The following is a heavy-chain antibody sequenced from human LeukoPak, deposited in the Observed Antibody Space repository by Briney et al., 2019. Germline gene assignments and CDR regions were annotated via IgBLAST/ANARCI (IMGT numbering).Heavy chain of an antibody. J-gene: IGHJ6*02. Sequence: GGSLRLSCAASEFTFSSSAMSWVRQAPGKGLEWVSAISGSGGSTYYADSVKGRFTISRDNSKNTLYLQMNSLRVEDTAVYYCAKVLLARAYYYGMDVWGQGTTVTVSS. V-gene: IGHV3-23*01. D-gene: IGHD2-15*01. CDR2: ISGSGGST. CDR3: AKVLLARAYYYGMDV. CDR1: EFTFSSSA.